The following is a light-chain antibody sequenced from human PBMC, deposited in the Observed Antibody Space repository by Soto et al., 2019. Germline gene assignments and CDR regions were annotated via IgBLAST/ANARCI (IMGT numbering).Light chain of an antibody. J-gene: IGKJ5*01. Sequence: IVLTQSPDTLSMSPGERATRSCRASQTVGTNLAWYQQKPGQAPRLLIYGASPRASGIPARFSGTGSATEFALTISSLQSEDFAVYYCQQYNNWPITFGQGTRLEIK. CDR1: QTVGTN. V-gene: IGKV3-15*01. CDR2: GAS. CDR3: QQYNNWPIT.